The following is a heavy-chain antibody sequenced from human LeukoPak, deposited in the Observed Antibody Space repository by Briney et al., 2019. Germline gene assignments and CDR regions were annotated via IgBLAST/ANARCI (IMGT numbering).Heavy chain of an antibody. CDR1: GGSISHYY. J-gene: IGHJ4*02. D-gene: IGHD3-22*01. CDR2: VSNSGTT. Sequence: SETLSLTCTVSGGSISHYYWSWIRQSPGKGLEWIGYVSNSGTTNYRPSLRGRVTVSVDTSQNRVSLKLTSMTAADTGLCYCARHHSSAYPFDYWGQGTLVTVSS. V-gene: IGHV4-59*08. CDR3: ARHHSSAYPFDY.